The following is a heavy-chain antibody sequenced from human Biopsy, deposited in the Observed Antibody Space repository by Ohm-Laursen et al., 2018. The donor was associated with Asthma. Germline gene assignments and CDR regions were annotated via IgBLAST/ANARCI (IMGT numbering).Heavy chain of an antibody. CDR2: ISYDGSNK. V-gene: IGHV3-30*03. J-gene: IGHJ4*02. CDR3: ARPYYSDRSGYYGY. CDR1: GFIFSNYG. Sequence: SLRLSCAASGFIFSNYGMRWVRQAPGKGLEWVAVISYDGSNKYYADSVKGRFTVSRDNSKSTLYLQMNSLRAEDTAVYFCARPYYSDRSGYYGYWGQGTLVTVSS. D-gene: IGHD3-22*01.